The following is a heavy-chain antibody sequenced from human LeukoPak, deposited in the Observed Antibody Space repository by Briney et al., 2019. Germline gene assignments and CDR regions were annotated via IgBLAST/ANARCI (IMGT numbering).Heavy chain of an antibody. CDR2: IYHSGST. J-gene: IGHJ3*02. CDR1: GGSISSGGYS. D-gene: IGHD2-21*01. Sequence: TSETLSLTCAVSGGSISSGGYSWSWIRQPPGKGLEWIGYIYHSGSTNYNPSLMSRVTISVDTSKNQFSLKLSSVTAADTAVYYCARFGGDQIVVASDAFDIWGQGTMVTVSS. CDR3: ARFGGDQIVVASDAFDI. V-gene: IGHV4-30-2*01.